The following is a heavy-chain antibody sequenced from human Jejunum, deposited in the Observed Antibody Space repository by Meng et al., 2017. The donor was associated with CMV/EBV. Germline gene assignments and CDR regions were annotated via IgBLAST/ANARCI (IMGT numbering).Heavy chain of an antibody. Sequence: QDQLVQFRSELKKPGASVKVSCKASGYTFTSYAMNWVRQAPGQGLEWMGWISTNTGNPTYAQGFTGRFVFSVDTSVSTAYLQISSLKAEDTAVYYCGTLKYTSGFYGPAYWGQGALVTVSS. D-gene: IGHD6-19*01. CDR2: ISTNTGNP. CDR1: GYTFTSYA. J-gene: IGHJ4*02. V-gene: IGHV7-4-1*02. CDR3: GTLKYTSGFYGPAY.